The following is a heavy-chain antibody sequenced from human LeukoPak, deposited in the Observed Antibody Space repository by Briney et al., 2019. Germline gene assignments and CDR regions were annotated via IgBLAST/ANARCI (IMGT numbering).Heavy chain of an antibody. J-gene: IGHJ3*01. Sequence: PSETLSLTCAVYGGSFSGYYWSWIRQPPGKGLEWIGEINHSGSTNYNPSLKSRVTISADKSKNQSSLKLSSVTAADTAVYYCARDRPTTVWGQGTMVTVSS. CDR1: GGSFSGYY. CDR2: INHSGST. D-gene: IGHD5-12*01. CDR3: ARDRPTTV. V-gene: IGHV4-34*01.